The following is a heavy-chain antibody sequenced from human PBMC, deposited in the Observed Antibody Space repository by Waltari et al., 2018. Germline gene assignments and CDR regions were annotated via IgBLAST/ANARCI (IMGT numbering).Heavy chain of an antibody. CDR3: AREEVIKGQPGY. CDR1: GCTFTSYD. CDR2: MNTNSGNT. D-gene: IGHD3-22*01. J-gene: IGHJ4*02. V-gene: IGHV1-8*03. Sequence: QVQLVQSGAEVKKPGASVKVSCKASGCTFTSYDINWVRQATGQGLEWMGWMNTNSGNTGYAQKFQGRVTITADESTSTAYMELSSLRSEDTAVYYCAREEVIKGQPGYWGQRTLVTVSS.